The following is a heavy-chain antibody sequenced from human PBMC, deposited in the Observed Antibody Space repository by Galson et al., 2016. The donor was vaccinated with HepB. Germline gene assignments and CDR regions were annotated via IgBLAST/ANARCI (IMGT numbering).Heavy chain of an antibody. V-gene: IGHV4-39*07. CDR1: GGSINNSSYY. D-gene: IGHD6-19*01. CDR3: ARQTESSGWLDAFDM. J-gene: IGHJ3*02. CDR2: LSYSGRN. Sequence: SETLSLTCTVSGGSINNSSYYWGWVRQPPGKGMEWIGTLSYSGRNHYNPSLKSRVTISIDTSNNQFSLKLSSVTAADTAVFYCARQTESSGWLDAFDMWGRGTVVTVSS.